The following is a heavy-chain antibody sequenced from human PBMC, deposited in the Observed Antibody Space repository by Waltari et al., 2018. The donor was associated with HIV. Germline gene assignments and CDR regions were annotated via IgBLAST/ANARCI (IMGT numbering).Heavy chain of an antibody. J-gene: IGHJ5*02. Sequence: QLQLQESGPGLVKPSETLSLTCTVSGGSISSSSYYWGWIRQPPGKGLEWIGSIYYSGSTYYNPALKSRVTISVDTSKNQFSLKLSSVTAADTAVYYCARPSMTTVTYGYNWFDPWGQGTLVTVSS. CDR1: GGSISSSSYY. CDR2: IYYSGST. D-gene: IGHD4-17*01. V-gene: IGHV4-39*01. CDR3: ARPSMTTVTYGYNWFDP.